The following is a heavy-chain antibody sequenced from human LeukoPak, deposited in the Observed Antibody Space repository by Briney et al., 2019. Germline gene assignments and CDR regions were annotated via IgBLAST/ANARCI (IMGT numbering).Heavy chain of an antibody. D-gene: IGHD2-21*01. V-gene: IGHV1-69*13. CDR3: ARTVNVVSLTHLDY. CDR2: IIPIFGTA. Sequence: SVKVSCKASGGTFSSYAISWVRQAPGQGLEWMGGIIPIFGTANYAQKFQGRVTITADESTSTAYIELSSLRSEDTAVYYCARTVNVVSLTHLDYWGQGTLVTVSS. J-gene: IGHJ4*02. CDR1: GGTFSSYA.